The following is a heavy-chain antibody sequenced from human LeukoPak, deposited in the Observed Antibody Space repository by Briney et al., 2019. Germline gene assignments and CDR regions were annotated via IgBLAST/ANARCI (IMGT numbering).Heavy chain of an antibody. CDR3: ARWGEDAFDI. Sequence: PSETLSLTCTVSGGSISSGGYYWSWIRQHPGKGLEWIGYIYYSGSTYYNPSLKSRVTISVDTSKNQFSLKLSSVTAADTAVYYCARWGEDAFDIWGQGTMVTVSS. CDR2: IYYSGST. J-gene: IGHJ3*02. CDR1: GGSISSGGYY. V-gene: IGHV4-31*03. D-gene: IGHD3-10*01.